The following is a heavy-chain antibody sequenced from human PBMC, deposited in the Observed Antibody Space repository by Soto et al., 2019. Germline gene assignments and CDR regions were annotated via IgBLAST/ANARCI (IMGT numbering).Heavy chain of an antibody. V-gene: IGHV4-39*01. D-gene: IGHD6-19*01. J-gene: IGHJ4*02. CDR2: IYYSGST. CDR1: GGSISSSSYY. Sequence: ETLSLTCTVSGGSISSSSYYWGWIRQPPGKGLEWIGSIYYSGSTYYNPSLKSRVTISVDTSKNQFSLKLSSVTAADTAVYYCASHEGVAGTHFSFAYWGQGTLVTVSS. CDR3: ASHEGVAGTHFSFAY.